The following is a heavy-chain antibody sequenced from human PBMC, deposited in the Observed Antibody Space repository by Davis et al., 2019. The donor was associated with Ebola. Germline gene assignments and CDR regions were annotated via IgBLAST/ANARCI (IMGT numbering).Heavy chain of an antibody. CDR2: ISGSGGST. J-gene: IGHJ3*02. V-gene: IGHV3-23*01. Sequence: GESLKISCTDSVITFSSYAMTWVRQAPGKGLEWVSAISGSGGSTYYADSVKGRFTISRDNSKNTLYLQMNSLRAEDTAVYYCAKDLGYFDWLLPPAEDAFDIWGQGTMVTVSS. D-gene: IGHD3-9*01. CDR3: AKDLGYFDWLLPPAEDAFDI. CDR1: VITFSSYA.